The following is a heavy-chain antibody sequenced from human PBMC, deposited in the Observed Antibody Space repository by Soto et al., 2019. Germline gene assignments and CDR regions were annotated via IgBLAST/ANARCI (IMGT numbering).Heavy chain of an antibody. V-gene: IGHV3-23*01. J-gene: IGHJ4*02. CDR3: AKGVSSSAWSASDS. CDR2: ISDSDNAT. CDR1: GFTFTNYA. Sequence: EVKLLESGGGLVQPGGSLRISCAASGFTFTNYAMTWVRQAPGKGLEWVSVISDSDNATYYADSVKGRFTVSRDNSKNTLYLQFNSLRAEDTAVYYCAKGVSSSAWSASDSWGQGTLVTVSS. D-gene: IGHD6-19*01.